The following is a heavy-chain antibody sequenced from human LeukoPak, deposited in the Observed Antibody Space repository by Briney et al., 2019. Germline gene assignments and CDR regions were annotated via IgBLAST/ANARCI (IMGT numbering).Heavy chain of an antibody. CDR2: VYHTGST. V-gene: IGHV4-59*01. Sequence: SETLSLTCSVSDDSITMYYWTWIRQPPGKGLEWIGYVYHTGSTNFNPSLNGRVSISRDTTKNLFSLRLNSVTAADTAVYYCARGKEVITMLRGLKPGYYFDYWGQGTLVTVSS. CDR3: ARGKEVITMLRGLKPGYYFDY. CDR1: DDSITMYY. J-gene: IGHJ4*02. D-gene: IGHD3-10*01.